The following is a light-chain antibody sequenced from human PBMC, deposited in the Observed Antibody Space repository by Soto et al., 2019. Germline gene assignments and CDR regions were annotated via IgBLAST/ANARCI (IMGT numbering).Light chain of an antibody. V-gene: IGKV3-15*01. Sequence: ERVGRQCRATLSVSPGEKATLSCRASQSVSNNLAWFQQKPGQVPRLLIYGASNRATGVSARFSGSGSGTEFTLSISSLQYEDFAVYHCQQYHHWWTSRQASKV. J-gene: IGKJ1*01. CDR3: QQYHHWWT. CDR1: QSVSNN. CDR2: GAS.